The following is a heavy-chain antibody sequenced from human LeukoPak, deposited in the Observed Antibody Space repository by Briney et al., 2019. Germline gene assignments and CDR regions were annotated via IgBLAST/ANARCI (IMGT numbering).Heavy chain of an antibody. J-gene: IGHJ5*02. D-gene: IGHD3-9*01. CDR1: GFTLSSYA. CDR2: ISGSGHST. V-gene: IGHV3-23*01. Sequence: GGSLRLSCAASGFTLSSYAMSWVRQAPGQGLEWVSGISGSGHSTSYADSVKGRFTISRDNSKDTLFLQMNSLRADDTAVYYCAKAPDYDILTGYRANWFDPWGQGTLVTVSS. CDR3: AKAPDYDILTGYRANWFDP.